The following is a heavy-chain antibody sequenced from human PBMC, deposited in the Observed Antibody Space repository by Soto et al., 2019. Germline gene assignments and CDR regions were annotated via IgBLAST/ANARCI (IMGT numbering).Heavy chain of an antibody. Sequence: SETLSLTCTVSGGSVSSGTYYWSWIRQPPGKGLEWIGYIYYSGSTNYNPSLKSRVTMSIDTSKNQFSLKLSSVTAADTAVYYCARDYYYDSSGYCLDYWGQGTLVTVSS. J-gene: IGHJ4*02. CDR2: IYYSGST. CDR1: GGSVSSGTYY. CDR3: ARDYYYDSSGYCLDY. D-gene: IGHD3-22*01. V-gene: IGHV4-61*01.